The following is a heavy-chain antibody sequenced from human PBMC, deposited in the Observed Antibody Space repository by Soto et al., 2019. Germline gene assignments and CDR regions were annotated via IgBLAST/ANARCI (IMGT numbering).Heavy chain of an antibody. V-gene: IGHV3-11*01. Sequence: PGGSLRLSCAASGFTFSDYYMSWIRQAPGKGLEWVSYIGSSGSTIYYADSVKGRFTISRDNAKNSLYLQMNSLRAEDTAVYYCARGTYYDILTGYSDAFDIWGQGTMVTVSS. CDR2: IGSSGSTI. CDR1: GFTFSDYY. J-gene: IGHJ3*02. D-gene: IGHD3-9*01. CDR3: ARGTYYDILTGYSDAFDI.